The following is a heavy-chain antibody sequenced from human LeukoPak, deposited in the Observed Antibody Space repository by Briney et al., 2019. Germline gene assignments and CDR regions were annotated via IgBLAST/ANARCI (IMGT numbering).Heavy chain of an antibody. Sequence: GGSLRLSCTASGFTFSGYSMNWIRQAPGKGLEWVSSFGTRSTSIYHAGSVKGRFAISRDSAKNSLYLQMSSLRAEDTALYYCAREVSEGFDFWGQGTLVTVSS. CDR3: AREVSEGFDF. D-gene: IGHD3-22*01. J-gene: IGHJ4*02. CDR1: GFTFSGYS. CDR2: FGTRSTSI. V-gene: IGHV3-21*01.